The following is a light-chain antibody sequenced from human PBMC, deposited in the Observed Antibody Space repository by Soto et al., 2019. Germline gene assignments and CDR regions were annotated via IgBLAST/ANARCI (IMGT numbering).Light chain of an antibody. CDR2: GAS. Sequence: EIVMTQSPATLSVSPGEGATLSCRASQSVSSNLAWYQQKPGQAPRLLIYGASTRATGIPSRFSGSGSGTEFTLTISSLQSEDSAVYFCQQYQIWPLTFGGGTRVEIK. CDR3: QQYQIWPLT. J-gene: IGKJ4*01. CDR1: QSVSSN. V-gene: IGKV3-15*01.